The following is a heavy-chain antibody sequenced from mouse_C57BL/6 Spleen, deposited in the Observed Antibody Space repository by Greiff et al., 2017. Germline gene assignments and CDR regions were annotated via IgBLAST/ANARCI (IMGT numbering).Heavy chain of an antibody. J-gene: IGHJ2*01. D-gene: IGHD2-5*01. Sequence: QVQLQQSGPELVKPGASVKISCKASGYAFSSSWMNWVKQRPGKGLEWIGRIYPGDGDTNYNGKFKGKATLTADKSSSTAYMQLSSLTSEDSAVYFCARSYYSNLGGYYFDYWGQGTTLTVSS. V-gene: IGHV1-82*01. CDR3: ARSYYSNLGGYYFDY. CDR1: GYAFSSSW. CDR2: IYPGDGDT.